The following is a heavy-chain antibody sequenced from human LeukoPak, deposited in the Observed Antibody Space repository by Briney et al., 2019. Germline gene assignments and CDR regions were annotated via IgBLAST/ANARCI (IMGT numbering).Heavy chain of an antibody. CDR3: ARVQRGDYYYDSSGWYAFDI. Sequence: GGSLRLSCAASGFTFSTYGMNWVRQAPGKGLEWVSAISGSGGNTYYADSVKGRFTISRDNSKNTLYLQMNSLRAEDTALYYCARVQRGDYYYDSSGWYAFDIWGQGTMVTVSS. CDR2: ISGSGGNT. CDR1: GFTFSTYG. D-gene: IGHD3-22*01. V-gene: IGHV3-23*01. J-gene: IGHJ3*02.